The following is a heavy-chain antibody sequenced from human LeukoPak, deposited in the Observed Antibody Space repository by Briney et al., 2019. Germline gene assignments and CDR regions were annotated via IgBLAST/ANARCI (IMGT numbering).Heavy chain of an antibody. D-gene: IGHD2-2*01. Sequence: SETLSLTCAVYGGSFSGYYWSWIRQPPGKGLEWIGEINHSGSTNYNPSLKSPVTISVDTSKNQFSLKLSSVTAADTAVYYCARSYCSSTSCSALDYWGQGTLVTVSS. CDR1: GGSFSGYY. V-gene: IGHV4-34*01. CDR3: ARSYCSSTSCSALDY. J-gene: IGHJ4*02. CDR2: INHSGST.